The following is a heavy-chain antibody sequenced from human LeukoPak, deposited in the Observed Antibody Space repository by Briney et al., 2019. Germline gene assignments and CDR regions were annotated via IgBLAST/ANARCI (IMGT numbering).Heavy chain of an antibody. J-gene: IGHJ4*02. CDR1: GFTFDDYA. CDR2: ISWNSGSI. Sequence: PGGSLRLSCAASGFTFDDYAMHWVRQAPGKGLEWVSGISWNSGSIGYADSVKGRFTISRDNAKNSLYLQMNSLRAEDMALYYCAKAESGGNYFDYWGQGTLVTDSS. D-gene: IGHD4-23*01. CDR3: AKAESGGNYFDY. V-gene: IGHV3-9*03.